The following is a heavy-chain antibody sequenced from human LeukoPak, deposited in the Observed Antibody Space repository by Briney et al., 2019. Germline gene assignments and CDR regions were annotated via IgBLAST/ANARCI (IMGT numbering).Heavy chain of an antibody. CDR2: ISSSGSTI. CDR3: ATQHTLWSPLDC. CDR1: GFTFSSYD. V-gene: IGHV3-48*03. J-gene: IGHJ4*02. D-gene: IGHD3-10*01. Sequence: PGGSLRLSCAASGFTFSSYDMTWVRQAPGKGLEWVSYISSSGSTIYYADSVKGRFTISRDNAKNSLYLQMNSLRAEDTAVYYCATQHTLWSPLDCWGQGTLVTVSS.